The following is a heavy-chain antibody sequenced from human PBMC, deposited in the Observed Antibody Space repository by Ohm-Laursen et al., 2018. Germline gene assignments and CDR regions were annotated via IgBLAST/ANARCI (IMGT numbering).Heavy chain of an antibody. Sequence: SLRLSCTASGFTFSSYAMSWVRQAPGKGLEWVSAISGSDDTTYYADSVQGRFTISRDNSKSTLYLQMNSLRAEDTAVYYCAKASGIVVVPAAVHHPIDYWGQGTLVTVSS. D-gene: IGHD2-2*01. CDR1: GFTFSSYA. CDR3: AKASGIVVVPAAVHHPIDY. V-gene: IGHV3-23*01. CDR2: ISGSDDTT. J-gene: IGHJ4*02.